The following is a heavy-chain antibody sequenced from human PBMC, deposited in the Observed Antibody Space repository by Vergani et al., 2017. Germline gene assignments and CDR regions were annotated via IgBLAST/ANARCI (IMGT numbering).Heavy chain of an antibody. CDR3: AREDSSGWYWGYYFDY. V-gene: IGHV3-30*03. D-gene: IGHD6-19*01. J-gene: IGHJ4*02. CDR2: ISYDGSNK. Sequence: QVQLVESGGGVVQTGRSLRLSCAASGFTFSSYGMHWVRQAPGKGRALVAVISYDGSNKYYAEPVKGRFTISRDNSKTTLYLQMNSPRAEDTAVYYCAREDSSGWYWGYYFDYWGQGTLVTVSS. CDR1: GFTFSSYG.